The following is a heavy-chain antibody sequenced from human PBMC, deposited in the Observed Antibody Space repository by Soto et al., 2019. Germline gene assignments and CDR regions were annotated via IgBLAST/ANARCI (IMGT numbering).Heavy chain of an antibody. Sequence: SVKVSCKASGFTFTSSAVQWVRQARGQRLEWIGWIVVGSGNTNYAQKFQERVTITRDMSTSTAYMELSSLRSEDTAVYYCAAEDCSGGSCYFDYWGQGTLGTASS. J-gene: IGHJ4*02. CDR2: IVVGSGNT. D-gene: IGHD2-15*01. CDR3: AAEDCSGGSCYFDY. V-gene: IGHV1-58*01. CDR1: GFTFTSSA.